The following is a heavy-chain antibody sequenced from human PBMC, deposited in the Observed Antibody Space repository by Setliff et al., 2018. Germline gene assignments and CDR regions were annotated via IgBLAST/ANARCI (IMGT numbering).Heavy chain of an antibody. J-gene: IGHJ4*02. D-gene: IGHD6-6*01. V-gene: IGHV4-34*01. Sequence: SETLSLTCAVYGGSFSGYYWSWIRQPPGKGLEWIGEINHSGSTNYNPPLKSRVTISVDTSKNQFSLELSSVTAADTAVYYCAGKYSSSVGEFDYWGQGALVTVSS. CDR2: INHSGST. CDR3: AGKYSSSVGEFDY. CDR1: GGSFSGYY.